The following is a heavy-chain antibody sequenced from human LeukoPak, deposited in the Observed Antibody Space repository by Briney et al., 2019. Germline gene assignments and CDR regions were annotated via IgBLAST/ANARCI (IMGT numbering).Heavy chain of an antibody. CDR1: GGTFSSYA. CDR3: ARRPHYDILTGYYSYGMDV. J-gene: IGHJ6*02. CDR2: IIPVFGTA. Sequence: SVKVSCKASGGTFSSYAISWVRQAPGQGLEWMGGIIPVFGTANYAQKFQGRVTITADESTSTAYMELSSLRSEDTAVYYCARRPHYDILTGYYSYGMDVWGQGTTVTVSS. D-gene: IGHD3-9*01. V-gene: IGHV1-69*13.